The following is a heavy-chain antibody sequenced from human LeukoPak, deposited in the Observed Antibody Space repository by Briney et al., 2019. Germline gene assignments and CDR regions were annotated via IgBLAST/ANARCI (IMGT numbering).Heavy chain of an antibody. Sequence: GGSLRLSCAASGFTFSSYAMSWVRQAPGKGLEWVSAISGSGDSTYYGDSVKGRFTISRDNSKNTLYLQMNSLRAEDTAVYYCAKTRPLDSSSWSHGDYWGQGTLVTVPS. D-gene: IGHD6-13*01. J-gene: IGHJ4*02. CDR2: ISGSGDST. CDR3: AKTRPLDSSSWSHGDY. CDR1: GFTFSSYA. V-gene: IGHV3-23*01.